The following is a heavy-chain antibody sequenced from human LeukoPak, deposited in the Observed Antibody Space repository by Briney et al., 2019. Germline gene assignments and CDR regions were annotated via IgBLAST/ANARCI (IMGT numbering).Heavy chain of an antibody. D-gene: IGHD3-10*01. CDR1: GGSISSGSYY. CDR3: ARDRGGSGRVVDY. Sequence: SETLSLTCTVSGGSISSGSYYWSWIRQPAGKGLEWIGRIYTSGSTNYNPSLKSRVTISVDTSKNQFSLKLSSVTAADTAVYYCARDRGGSGRVVDYWGQGTLVTVSS. V-gene: IGHV4-61*02. J-gene: IGHJ4*02. CDR2: IYTSGST.